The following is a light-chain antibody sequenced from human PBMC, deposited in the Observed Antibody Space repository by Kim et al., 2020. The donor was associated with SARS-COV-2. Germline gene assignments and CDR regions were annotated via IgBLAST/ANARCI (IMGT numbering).Light chain of an antibody. J-gene: IGKJ1*01. CDR2: WAS. V-gene: IGKV4-1*01. CDR1: QSVLYSSNNKNY. Sequence: DIVMTQSPDSLAVSLGERATINCKSSQSVLYSSNNKNYLAWYQQKPGQPPKLLIYWASTRESGVPDRFSGSGSGTDFTLTISSLQAEDVAVYYCQPYYSTPPTFCQGTKVDIK. CDR3: QPYYSTPPT.